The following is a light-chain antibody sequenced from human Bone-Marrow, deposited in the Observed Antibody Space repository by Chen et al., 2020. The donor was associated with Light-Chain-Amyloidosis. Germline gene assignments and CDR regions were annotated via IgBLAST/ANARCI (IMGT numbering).Light chain of an antibody. V-gene: IGLV2-14*01. CDR3: SSYTGSSTLV. J-gene: IGLJ3*02. Sequence: QSALTQPASVSGSPGQSITISCTGTSSDVGGYNYVSLYQQHPGEAPKLMIYAVSNRPSGVSNRFSGSKCGNTASLTISGLQAEDGADYYCSSYTGSSTLVFGGETKLTVL. CDR1: SSDVGGYNY. CDR2: AVS.